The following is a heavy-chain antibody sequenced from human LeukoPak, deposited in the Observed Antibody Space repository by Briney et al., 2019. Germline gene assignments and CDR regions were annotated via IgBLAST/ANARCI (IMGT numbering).Heavy chain of an antibody. V-gene: IGHV4-4*07. J-gene: IGHJ4*02. CDR3: AKTGGRFSPTYYIEY. Sequence: PSETLSLTCTVSGVFITTYYWNWVRQPPGKGLEWIGRVYGNGDTDYNPSLESRVTMSVDSATNEFSLRLTSVTAADTAVYFCAKTGGRFSPTYYIEYWGQGTLVTVSS. D-gene: IGHD1-26*01. CDR2: VYGNGDT. CDR1: GVFITTYY.